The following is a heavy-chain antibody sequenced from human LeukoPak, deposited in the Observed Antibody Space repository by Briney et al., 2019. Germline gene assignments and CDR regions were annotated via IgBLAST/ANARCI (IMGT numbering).Heavy chain of an antibody. V-gene: IGHV3-33*01. Sequence: PGGSLRLSCAASGFTFSSYGMHWVRQAPGKGLEWVAVIWYDGSNKYYADSVKGRFTISRDNSKNTLYLQMNSLRAEDTAVYYCARDAQGFLEWNHYMDVWGKGTTVTVSS. CDR2: IWYDGSNK. D-gene: IGHD3-3*01. J-gene: IGHJ6*03. CDR1: GFTFSSYG. CDR3: ARDAQGFLEWNHYMDV.